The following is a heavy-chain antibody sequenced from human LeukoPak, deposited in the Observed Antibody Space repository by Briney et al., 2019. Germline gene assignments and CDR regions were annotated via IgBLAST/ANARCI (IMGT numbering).Heavy chain of an antibody. J-gene: IGHJ3*02. CDR3: AKDQGPSDAFDI. V-gene: IGHV3-23*01. CDR1: GFTFSTCA. CDR2: ISGSGSKT. Sequence: GGSLRLSCAASGFTFSTCAINWVRQAPGKGLEWVSAISGSGSKTFYADSVKGRFTIPRDNPKNTLYLQMNSLRPEDTAVYYCAKDQGPSDAFDIWGQGTMVTVSS.